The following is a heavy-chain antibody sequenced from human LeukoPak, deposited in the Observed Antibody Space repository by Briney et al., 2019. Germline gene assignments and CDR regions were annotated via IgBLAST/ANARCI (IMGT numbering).Heavy chain of an antibody. D-gene: IGHD5-18*01. CDR2: INTNTGNP. CDR1: GYTFTSYA. V-gene: IGHV7-4-1*02. Sequence: ASVKVSCKASGYTFTSYAMNWVRQAPGQGLEWMGWINTNTGNPTYAQGFTGRFVFSLDTSVSTAYLQISSLKAEDTAVYYCARNNGYDGYSYVSAMDYWGQGTLVTVSS. CDR3: ARNNGYDGYSYVSAMDY. J-gene: IGHJ4*02.